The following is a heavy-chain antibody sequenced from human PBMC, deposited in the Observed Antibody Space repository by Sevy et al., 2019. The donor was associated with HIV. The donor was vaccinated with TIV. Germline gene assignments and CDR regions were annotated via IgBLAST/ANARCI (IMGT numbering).Heavy chain of an antibody. J-gene: IGHJ4*02. V-gene: IGHV1-18*03. CDR3: ARAYCSGGSCYSLAY. D-gene: IGHD2-15*01. CDR2: ISPFNGDT. Sequence: ASVKVSCKASGYTFTNYRIYWVRQAPGQGLEWMGWISPFNGDTNYVQKLQGRVTMITDTSTSTAYMELRSLRSDDMAVYYCARAYCSGGSCYSLAYWGQGTLVTVSS. CDR1: GYTFTNYR.